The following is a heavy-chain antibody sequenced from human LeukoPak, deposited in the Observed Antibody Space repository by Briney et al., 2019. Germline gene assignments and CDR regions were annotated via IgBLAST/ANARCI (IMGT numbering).Heavy chain of an antibody. CDR2: INSDGSST. D-gene: IGHD6-19*01. Sequence: GGSLRLSCAASGFTFSSYWMHWVRQAPGKGLVWVSRINSDGSSTSHADSVKGRFTISRDNAKNTLYLQMNSLRAEDTAVYYCARDLLEYSSGWTNPYGMDVWGQGTTVTVSS. V-gene: IGHV3-74*01. CDR1: GFTFSSYW. CDR3: ARDLLEYSSGWTNPYGMDV. J-gene: IGHJ6*02.